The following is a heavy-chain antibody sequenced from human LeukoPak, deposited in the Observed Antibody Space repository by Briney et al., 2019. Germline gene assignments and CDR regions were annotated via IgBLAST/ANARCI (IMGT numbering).Heavy chain of an antibody. CDR1: GGSISSSSYY. V-gene: IGHV4-39*07. Sequence: PSETLSLTCTVSGGSISSSSYYWGWIRQPPGKGLEWIGSIYYSGSTYYNPSLKSRVTISVDTSKNQFSLKLSSVTAADTAVYYCARDIHGSSWYRGWFDPWGQGTLVTVSS. J-gene: IGHJ5*02. CDR3: ARDIHGSSWYRGWFDP. D-gene: IGHD6-13*01. CDR2: IYYSGST.